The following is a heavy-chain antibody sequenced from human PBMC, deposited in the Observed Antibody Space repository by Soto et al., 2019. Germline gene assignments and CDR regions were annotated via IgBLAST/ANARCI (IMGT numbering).Heavy chain of an antibody. V-gene: IGHV1-69*12. J-gene: IGHJ4*02. D-gene: IGHD5-18*01. CDR1: GGTFSSYA. CDR3: ARSTYGYNQGGDY. Sequence: QVQLVQSGAEVKKPGSSVKVSCKASGGTFSSYAISWVRQAPGQGLEWMGGIIPIFGTANYAQKFQGRVTITAYESTSTAYVELSRLRSEDTAVYYCARSTYGYNQGGDYWGQGTLVTVSS. CDR2: IIPIFGTA.